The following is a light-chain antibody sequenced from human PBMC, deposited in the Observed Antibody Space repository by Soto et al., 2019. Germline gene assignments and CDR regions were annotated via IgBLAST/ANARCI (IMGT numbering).Light chain of an antibody. V-gene: IGKV3-11*01. CDR2: GAF. Sequence: EIVLTQSPATLSLSPGERATLSCGASPSVTNFLAWYQQIPGQAPRLLIYGAFNRATGIPARFSGSGSGTDFTLTISILEPEDSAVYDGQQRTVGLPGSFVQVTRLEI. CDR1: PSVTNF. J-gene: IGKJ5*01. CDR3: QQRTVGLPGS.